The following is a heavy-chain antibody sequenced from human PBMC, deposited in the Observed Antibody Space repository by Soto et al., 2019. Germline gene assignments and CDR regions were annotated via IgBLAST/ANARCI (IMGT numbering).Heavy chain of an antibody. CDR2: INSDGTTI. J-gene: IGHJ4*02. V-gene: IGHV3-74*01. D-gene: IGHD6-19*01. Sequence: GGSLRLSCAASGFTFSNYWVHWVRQAPGKGLMWVSRINSDGTTINYADSVEGRFTISRDNAKNTLFLQMNSLRVEDTAVYYCETAGGYRFNNGAQGPRVTVPS. CDR3: ETAGGYRFNN. CDR1: GFTFSNYW.